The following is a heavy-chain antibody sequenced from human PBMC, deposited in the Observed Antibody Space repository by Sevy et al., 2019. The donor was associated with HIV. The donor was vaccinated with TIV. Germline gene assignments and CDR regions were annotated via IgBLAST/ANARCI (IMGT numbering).Heavy chain of an antibody. D-gene: IGHD2-15*01. CDR2: INSDGSST. CDR1: GFTFSSYW. Sequence: GGSLRLSCAASGFTFSSYWMHWVRQAPGKGLVWVSRINSDGSSTSYADSVKGRFTISRDNAKNTLYLQMNSLRAEDTSVYYCARPYCSGGSCYSAFDYWGQGTLVTVSS. CDR3: ARPYCSGGSCYSAFDY. V-gene: IGHV3-74*01. J-gene: IGHJ4*02.